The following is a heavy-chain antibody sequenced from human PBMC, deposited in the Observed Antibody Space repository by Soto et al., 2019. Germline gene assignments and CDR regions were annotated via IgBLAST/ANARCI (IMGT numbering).Heavy chain of an antibody. J-gene: IGHJ4*02. CDR1: GFTFSNYA. V-gene: IGHV3-23*01. D-gene: IGHD3-16*02. Sequence: PGGSLRLSCAASGFTFSNYAMSWLRQPPGKXLEWVSAISGSGDRTYYADSVKGRFTISRDNSKNTLYLQMNSLRAEDTAVYYCARDIGMITFGGVIATFDYWGQGTLVTVSS. CDR3: ARDIGMITFGGVIATFDY. CDR2: ISGSGDRT.